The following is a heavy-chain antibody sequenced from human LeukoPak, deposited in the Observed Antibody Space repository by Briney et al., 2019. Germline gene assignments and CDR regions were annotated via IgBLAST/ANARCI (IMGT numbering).Heavy chain of an antibody. CDR2: ISGSGGST. Sequence: PGGSLRLSCAASGFTFSSYGMSWVRQAPGKGLEWVSAISGSGGSTYYADSVKGRFTISRDNSKNTLYLQMNSLRAEDTAVYYCAKHPTGSGWPYYYYYMDVWGKGTTVTVSS. V-gene: IGHV3-23*01. J-gene: IGHJ6*03. CDR3: AKHPTGSGWPYYYYYMDV. CDR1: GFTFSSYG. D-gene: IGHD6-19*01.